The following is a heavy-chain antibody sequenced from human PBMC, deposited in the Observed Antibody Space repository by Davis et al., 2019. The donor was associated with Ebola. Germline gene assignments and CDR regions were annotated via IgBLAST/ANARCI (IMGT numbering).Heavy chain of an antibody. J-gene: IGHJ3*02. Sequence: AASVKVSCKLSGYALRATSIHWVRQAPGKGLEWMGRYDPTSVEIIHTQKFQGKVTLTGDTSTNMAYMELSSLRSEDTAVYYCSTPLYYHDNLGVTFDIWGQGTMVTVSS. V-gene: IGHV1-24*01. CDR2: YDPTSVEI. CDR3: STPLYYHDNLGVTFDI. CDR1: GYALRATS. D-gene: IGHD3-22*01.